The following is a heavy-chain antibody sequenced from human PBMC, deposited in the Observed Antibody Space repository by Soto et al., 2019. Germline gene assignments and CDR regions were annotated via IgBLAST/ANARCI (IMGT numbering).Heavy chain of an antibody. CDR3: ARDNGQWLVYD. Sequence: QVQLVQSGAEVKKPGASVKVSCKASGYIFTSHGISWVRQAPGQGLEWMGRISTYNGNTKYAQKLQGRVTMTTDTSASIAYMELRSLRSDDTAVYYFARDNGQWLVYDWGQGTLVTVSS. D-gene: IGHD6-19*01. CDR2: ISTYNGNT. J-gene: IGHJ1*01. CDR1: GYIFTSHG. V-gene: IGHV1-18*01.